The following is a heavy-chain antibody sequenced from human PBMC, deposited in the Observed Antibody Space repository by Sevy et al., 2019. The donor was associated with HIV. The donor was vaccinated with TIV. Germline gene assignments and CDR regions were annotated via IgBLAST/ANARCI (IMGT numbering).Heavy chain of an antibody. CDR1: GFSLSTPGVG. D-gene: IGHD4-17*01. CDR3: ARIYSGDYRKPFDY. V-gene: IGHV2-5*02. CDR2: IYWDDDK. J-gene: IGHJ4*02. Sequence: SGPTLVKPTQTLTLTCTFSGFSLSTPGVGVGWIRQPPGEALEWLALIYWDDDKRYSPSLKNRLTIAKDTPNNQVVLALTNMDPVDTATYYCARIYSGDYRKPFDYWGQGTLVTVSS.